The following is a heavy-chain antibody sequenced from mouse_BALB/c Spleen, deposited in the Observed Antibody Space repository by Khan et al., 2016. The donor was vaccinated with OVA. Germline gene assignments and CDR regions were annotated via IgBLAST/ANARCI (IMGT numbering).Heavy chain of an antibody. J-gene: IGHJ2*01. CDR2: IWAGGST. V-gene: IGHV2-9*02. Sequence: VQLKESGPGLVAPSQSLSITCTVSGFSLTSHGVHWVRQPPGKGLERLGVIWAGGSTNYNSALMSRLSISQDSSKSQVFLKMNSLQTDDTAMYYCARNREPDYFDYWGQGTTLTVSS. CDR3: ARNREPDYFDY. CDR1: GFSLTSHG.